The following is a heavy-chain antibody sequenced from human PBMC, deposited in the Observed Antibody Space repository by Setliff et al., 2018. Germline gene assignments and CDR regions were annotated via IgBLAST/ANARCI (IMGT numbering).Heavy chain of an antibody. D-gene: IGHD3-3*01. CDR1: GFTFSSYG. J-gene: IGHJ6*03. CDR2: IRYDGSNK. V-gene: IGHV3-30*02. Sequence: GSLRLSCEASGFTFSSYGMHWVRQAPGKGLEWVAFIRYDGSNKYYADSVKGRFTISRDNSKNTLYLQMNSLRAEDTAVYYCAKVARGFWSGYYTYYYYYMDVWGKGTTVTVSS. CDR3: AKVARGFWSGYYTYYYYYMDV.